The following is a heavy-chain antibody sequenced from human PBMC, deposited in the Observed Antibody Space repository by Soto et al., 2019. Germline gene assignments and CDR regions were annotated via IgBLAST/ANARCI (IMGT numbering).Heavy chain of an antibody. CDR2: IISGGGTT. J-gene: IGHJ4*02. CDR1: GFTFSNYA. Sequence: EVQLLDSGGGLVQPGGSLRLSCAASGFTFSNYAMGWVRQAPGKGLEWVSTIISGGGTTYYADSVKGRFTVSRHNSQNTVYLQVNSLRADDTAVYYCVKEGAARGFDYWGQGTLVTVSS. V-gene: IGHV3-23*01. D-gene: IGHD3-10*01. CDR3: VKEGAARGFDY.